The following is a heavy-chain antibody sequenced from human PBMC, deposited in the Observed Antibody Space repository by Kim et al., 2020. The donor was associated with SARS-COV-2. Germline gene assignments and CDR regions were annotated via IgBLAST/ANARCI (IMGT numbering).Heavy chain of an antibody. CDR3: ARGRLRYDY. D-gene: IGHD4-17*01. CDR2: GT. J-gene: IGHJ4*02. Sequence: GTNYNPSLKSRVTISVDTSKTQFSLKLSSVTAADTAVYYCARGRLRYDYWGQGTLVTVSS. V-gene: IGHV4-34*01.